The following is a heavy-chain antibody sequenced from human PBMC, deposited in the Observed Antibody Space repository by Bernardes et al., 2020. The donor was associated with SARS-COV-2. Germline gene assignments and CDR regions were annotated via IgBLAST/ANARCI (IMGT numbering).Heavy chain of an antibody. CDR1: GGSFSGYY. Sequence: SETLSLTCAVYGGSFSGYYWNWIRQPPGKGLEWIGEINHSVGTTYHPSLKSRVTISVDTSKNQISLKLTSVTAADTAVYYCARNPDSSSYYHYFDYWGQGTLVTVSS. CDR3: ARNPDSSSYYHYFDY. D-gene: IGHD3-22*01. V-gene: IGHV4-34*01. J-gene: IGHJ4*02. CDR2: INHSVGT.